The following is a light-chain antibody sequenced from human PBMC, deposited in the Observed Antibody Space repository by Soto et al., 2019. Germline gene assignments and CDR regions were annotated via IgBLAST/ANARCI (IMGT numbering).Light chain of an antibody. Sequence: EIVMTQSPATLSLSPGERASLSCRASQSVGSSYLAWYQQKPGQAPSLLIYGASTRATGIPVRFSGSGSGTEFTLTISSLQSEDLAVYYCQQYNKWPRTFGQGTKVDIK. CDR1: QSVGSSY. J-gene: IGKJ1*01. V-gene: IGKV3-15*01. CDR2: GAS. CDR3: QQYNKWPRT.